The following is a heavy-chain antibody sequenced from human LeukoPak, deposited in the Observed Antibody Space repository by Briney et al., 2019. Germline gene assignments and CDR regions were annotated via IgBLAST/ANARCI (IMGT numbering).Heavy chain of an antibody. Sequence: SETLSLTCTVSGGSISSYYWSWIRQPAGKGLEWIGRIYTSGSTNYNPSLKSRLTMSVDPSKNHFSLKLSSVTAADTAVDYCARDNWNYFDAFDIWGQGTMVTVSS. CDR1: GGSISSYY. D-gene: IGHD1-7*01. CDR3: ARDNWNYFDAFDI. CDR2: IYTSGST. J-gene: IGHJ3*02. V-gene: IGHV4-4*07.